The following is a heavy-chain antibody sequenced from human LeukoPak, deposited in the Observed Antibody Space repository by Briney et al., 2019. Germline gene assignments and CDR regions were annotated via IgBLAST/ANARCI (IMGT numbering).Heavy chain of an antibody. CDR2: ISGSGGNV. D-gene: IGHD3-10*01. V-gene: IGHV3-23*01. CDR1: GFTFSNSA. CDR3: ARDIRNYYDSGAYGWFDP. J-gene: IGHJ5*02. Sequence: PGGSLRLSCAASGFTFSNSAMSWVRQAPGKGLEWVSAISGSGGNVYYAGSVRGRFTISRDNSKNTVYLQMNSLRAEDTATYYCARDIRNYYDSGAYGWFDPWGQGTLVPVSS.